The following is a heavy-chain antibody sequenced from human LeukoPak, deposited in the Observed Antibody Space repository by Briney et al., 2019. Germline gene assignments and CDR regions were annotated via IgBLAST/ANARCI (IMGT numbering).Heavy chain of an antibody. CDR1: GFTFSSYG. J-gene: IGHJ3*02. Sequence: GGSLRLSCAASGFTFSSYGMHWVRQASGKGLEWVAFIRYDGSNKYYADSVKGRFTISRDNAKNSLYLQMNSLRAEDTALYYCAKDMGPIAAAGHDAFDIWGQGTMVTVSS. V-gene: IGHV3-30*02. CDR2: IRYDGSNK. D-gene: IGHD6-13*01. CDR3: AKDMGPIAAAGHDAFDI.